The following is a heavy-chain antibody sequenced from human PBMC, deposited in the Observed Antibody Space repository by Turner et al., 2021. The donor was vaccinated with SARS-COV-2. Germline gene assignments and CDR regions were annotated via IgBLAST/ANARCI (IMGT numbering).Heavy chain of an antibody. CDR2: IYSGGST. D-gene: IGHD6-13*01. J-gene: IGHJ5*02. CDR1: GVTVSSNY. CDR3: AREAAAGNFHGWFDP. V-gene: IGHV3-53*01. Sequence: EVQLVESGGGLIQPGGSLRLSCAASGVTVSSNYMSWVRQAPGKGLEWVSVIYSGGSTFYSDSVKGKNTLYLQMNSLRVEDTAVYSCAREAAAGNFHGWFDPWGQGTLVTVSS.